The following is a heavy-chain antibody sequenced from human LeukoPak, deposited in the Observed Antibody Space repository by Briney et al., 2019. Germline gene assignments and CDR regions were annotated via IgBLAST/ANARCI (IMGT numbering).Heavy chain of an antibody. CDR2: IYASGVT. CDR1: GGSISSGSYY. D-gene: IGHD6-13*01. V-gene: IGHV4-61*02. Sequence: SETLSLTCTVSGGSISSGSYYWSWIRQPAGKGLEWIGRIYASGVTSYNPSLKTRLTISLDTSKNQISLRLNSVTAADTAVYYCARDQQLVLGDAFDIWGQGTMVTVSS. J-gene: IGHJ3*02. CDR3: ARDQQLVLGDAFDI.